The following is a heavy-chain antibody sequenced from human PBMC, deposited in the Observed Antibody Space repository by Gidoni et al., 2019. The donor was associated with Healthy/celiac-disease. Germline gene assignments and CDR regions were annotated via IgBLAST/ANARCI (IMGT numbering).Heavy chain of an antibody. CDR3: AKVRGSLTGTTPFDY. J-gene: IGHJ4*02. D-gene: IGHD1-7*01. Sequence: EVQLLESGGGLVQPGGSLRLSCAASGFTFSSYAMSWVRQAPGKGLEWVSAISRSVGSTYYSDSVKGRFTISRDNSKNTLYLQMNSLRAEDTAVYYCAKVRGSLTGTTPFDYWGQGPLVTVSS. V-gene: IGHV3-23*01. CDR1: GFTFSSYA. CDR2: ISRSVGST.